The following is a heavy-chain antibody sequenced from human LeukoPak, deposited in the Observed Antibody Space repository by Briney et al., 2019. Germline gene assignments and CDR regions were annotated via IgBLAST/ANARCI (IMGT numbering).Heavy chain of an antibody. Sequence: ASVKVSCTVSGYTLTELSMHWVRQGPGKGLEWMGGFDPEDGETIYAQKFQGRVTMTEDTSTDTAYMELSSLRSEDTAVYYCATAINYYYDSSGRNLPPDYWGQGTLVTVSS. CDR1: GYTLTELS. V-gene: IGHV1-24*01. CDR3: ATAINYYYDSSGRNLPPDY. D-gene: IGHD3-22*01. J-gene: IGHJ4*02. CDR2: FDPEDGET.